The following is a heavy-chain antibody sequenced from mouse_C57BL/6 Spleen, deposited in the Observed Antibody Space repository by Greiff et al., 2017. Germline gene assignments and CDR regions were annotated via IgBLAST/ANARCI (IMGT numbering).Heavy chain of an antibody. Sequence: EVQLQQSGPELVKPGASVKISCKASGYTFTDYYMNWVKQSHGKSLEWIGDINPNNGGTSYNQKFKGKATLTVDKSSSTAYMELRSLTSEDSAVYYCARGGNYPWYFDVWGTGTTVTVSS. CDR1: GYTFTDYY. D-gene: IGHD2-1*01. J-gene: IGHJ1*03. CDR3: ARGGNYPWYFDV. V-gene: IGHV1-26*01. CDR2: INPNNGGT.